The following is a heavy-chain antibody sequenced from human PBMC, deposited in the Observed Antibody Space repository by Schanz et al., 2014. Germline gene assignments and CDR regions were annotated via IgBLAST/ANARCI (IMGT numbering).Heavy chain of an antibody. D-gene: IGHD3-10*01. CDR3: ARDFDDRRGYGSGYCVGDCMDV. J-gene: IGHJ6*02. Sequence: QVQLQESGPGLVKPSQTLSLTCTVSGGSVSSGGDYWSWIRQHPGKGLEWIGFISYSGSTYYNPSLKSRVTISVDTSKNQFSLNLSSATAADTAVYYCARDFDDRRGYGSGYCVGDCMDVWGQGTTVIVSS. CDR2: ISYSGST. V-gene: IGHV4-31*03. CDR1: GGSVSSGGDY.